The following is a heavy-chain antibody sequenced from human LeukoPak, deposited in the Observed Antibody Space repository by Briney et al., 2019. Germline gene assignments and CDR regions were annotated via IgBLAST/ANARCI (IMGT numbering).Heavy chain of an antibody. CDR3: AKDVGTGYYDSSGYYVY. Sequence: GGSLRLSWAASGFTFSSYAMSWVRQAPGKGLEWVSAISGSGGSTYYADSVKGRFTSSRDNSKNTLYLQMNSLRAEDTAVYYCAKDVGTGYYDSSGYYVYWGQGTLVTVSS. J-gene: IGHJ4*02. V-gene: IGHV3-23*01. D-gene: IGHD3-22*01. CDR2: ISGSGGST. CDR1: GFTFSSYA.